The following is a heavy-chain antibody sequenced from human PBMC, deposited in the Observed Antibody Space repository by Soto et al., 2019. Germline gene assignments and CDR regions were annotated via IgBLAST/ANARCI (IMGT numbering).Heavy chain of an antibody. J-gene: IGHJ4*02. CDR3: ARKPPYSSGWYYYDY. CDR2: IYPGDSDT. D-gene: IGHD6-19*01. CDR1: GYSFTDYW. V-gene: IGHV5-51*01. Sequence: GESLKISCKGSGYSFTDYWIGWVRQMPGKGLEWMGIIYPGDSDTRYSPSFQGQVTISADKSISTAYLQWSSLKASDTAMYYCARKPPYSSGWYYYDYWGQGTLVTVSS.